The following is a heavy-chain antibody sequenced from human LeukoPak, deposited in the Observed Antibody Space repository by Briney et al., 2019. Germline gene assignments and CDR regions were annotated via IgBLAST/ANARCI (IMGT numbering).Heavy chain of an antibody. J-gene: IGHJ4*02. Sequence: SETLSLTRTVSGGSISSSSYYWGWIRQPPGKGLEWIGSIYYSGSTYYNPSLKSRVTISVDTSKNQFSLKLSSVTAADTAVYYCARAGGYFDYWGQGTLVTVSS. CDR2: IYYSGST. V-gene: IGHV4-39*01. D-gene: IGHD3-10*01. CDR1: GGSISSSSYY. CDR3: ARAGGYFDY.